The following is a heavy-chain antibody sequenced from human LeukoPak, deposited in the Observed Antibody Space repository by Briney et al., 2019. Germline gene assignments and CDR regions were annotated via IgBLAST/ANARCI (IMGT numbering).Heavy chain of an antibody. CDR1: GGSINSYW. Sequence: SEALSLNCSVSGGSINSYWWSWIRQPAGKGLEFIGRIYTTGRTNYNPSLMSRVSMSVDKSKNKFSLELRSVTAADTAVYFCARAGYTISSYRFDYWGQGALVTVSS. CDR3: ARAGYTISSYRFDY. CDR2: IYTTGRT. D-gene: IGHD3-16*02. J-gene: IGHJ4*02. V-gene: IGHV4-4*07.